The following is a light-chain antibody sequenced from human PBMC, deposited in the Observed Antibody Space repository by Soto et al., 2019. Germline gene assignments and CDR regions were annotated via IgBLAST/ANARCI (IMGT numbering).Light chain of an antibody. J-gene: IGLJ2*01. Sequence: QSVLNQPPSASGTPGQRGTISCSGSGSNIGTYYVYWYQQLPGTAPKLLVYDNSQRPSGVPDRFSGSKPGTSASLTISGLRSDDEANYYCAAWDDSLTGCVFGGGTKLPVL. V-gene: IGLV1-47*02. CDR2: DNS. CDR1: GSNIGTYY. CDR3: AAWDDSLTGCV.